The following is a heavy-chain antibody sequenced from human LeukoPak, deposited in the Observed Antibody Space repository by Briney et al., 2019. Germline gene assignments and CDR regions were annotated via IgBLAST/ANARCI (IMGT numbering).Heavy chain of an antibody. D-gene: IGHD2-15*01. CDR2: IYHSGNT. Sequence: SETLSLTCTVSGDSISSDTYSWHWIRQHPGKGLEWIGYIYHSGNTYYNPSLKSRVTMSVDTSKRQFFLNLNSVTAADTAIYHCVRSPVRGYYFDFWGQGALVTVPS. CDR1: GDSISSDTYS. V-gene: IGHV4-31*03. CDR3: VRSPVRGYYFDF. J-gene: IGHJ4*02.